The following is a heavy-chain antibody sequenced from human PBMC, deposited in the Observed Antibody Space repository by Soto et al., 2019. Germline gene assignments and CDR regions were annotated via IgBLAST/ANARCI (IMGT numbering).Heavy chain of an antibody. D-gene: IGHD3-10*01. Sequence: EVQLLESGGGLVQPGGSLRLSCAASGFTFSSYAMSWVRQAPGKGLEWVSAISGSGGSTYYADSVKGRFTISRDNSKNTLYLQMNSLRAEDTAVYYCAKGSDQYYYGSGSYLFHYWGQGTLVTVSS. V-gene: IGHV3-23*01. J-gene: IGHJ4*02. CDR3: AKGSDQYYYGSGSYLFHY. CDR2: ISGSGGST. CDR1: GFTFSSYA.